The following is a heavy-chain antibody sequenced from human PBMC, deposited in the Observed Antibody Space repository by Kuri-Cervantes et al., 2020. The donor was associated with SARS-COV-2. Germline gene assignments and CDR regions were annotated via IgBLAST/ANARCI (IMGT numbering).Heavy chain of an antibody. CDR2: IYTSGST. CDR3: ARAAPYYDFWSGYSSAAGSYGMDV. Sequence: SETLSLTCTVSGGSISSYYWSWIRQPAGKGLEWIGRIYTSGSTNYNPSLKSRVTISVDTSKNQFSLKLSSVTAADTAVYYCARAAPYYDFWSGYSSAAGSYGMDVWGQGNTVTVSS. J-gene: IGHJ6*02. CDR1: GGSISSYY. D-gene: IGHD3-3*01. V-gene: IGHV4-4*07.